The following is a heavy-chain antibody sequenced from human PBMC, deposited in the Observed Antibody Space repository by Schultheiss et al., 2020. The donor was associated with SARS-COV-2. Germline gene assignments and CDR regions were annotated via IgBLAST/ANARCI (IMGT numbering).Heavy chain of an antibody. J-gene: IGHJ4*02. Sequence: GSLRLSCTVSGGSISSGSYYWSWIRQHPGKGLEWIGYIYYSGSTNYNPSLKSRVTISADTSKNQFSLNLHSVTAADTAVYHCAREASGRWIDYWGQGTLVTVSS. CDR1: GGSISSGSYY. CDR3: AREASGRWIDY. V-gene: IGHV4-61*01. CDR2: IYYSGST. D-gene: IGHD2-15*01.